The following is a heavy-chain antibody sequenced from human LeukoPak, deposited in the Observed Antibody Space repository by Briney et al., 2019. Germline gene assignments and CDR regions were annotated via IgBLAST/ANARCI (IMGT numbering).Heavy chain of an antibody. CDR2: INPNSGGT. CDR3: ARERPGIAAACRRIHWFDP. J-gene: IGHJ5*02. CDR1: GYTFTGYY. V-gene: IGHV1-2*02. Sequence: ASVKVSCKASGYTFTGYYMHWVRQAPGQGLVWMGWINPNSGGTNYAQKFQGRVTMTRDTSISTAYMELSRLRSDDTAVYYCARERPGIAAACRRIHWFDPWGQGTLVTVSS. D-gene: IGHD6-13*01.